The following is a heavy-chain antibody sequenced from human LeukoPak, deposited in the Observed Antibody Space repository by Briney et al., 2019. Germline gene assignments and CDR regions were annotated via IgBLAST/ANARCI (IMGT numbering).Heavy chain of an antibody. V-gene: IGHV3-23*01. CDR2: ISGSGDST. J-gene: IGHJ4*02. D-gene: IGHD6-13*01. CDR1: GFTFSSYA. Sequence: GGSLRLSCAASGFTFSSYAMSWVRQAPGKGLEWVSGISGSGDSTYYADSMRGRFTISRDNSKNTLFVQMNSLRAEDTAVYYCAKDVYISSPYYFDYWGQGTLVTVSS. CDR3: AKDVYISSPYYFDY.